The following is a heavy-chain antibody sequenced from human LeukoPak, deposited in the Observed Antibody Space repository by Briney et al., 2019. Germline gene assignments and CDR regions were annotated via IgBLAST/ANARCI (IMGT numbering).Heavy chain of an antibody. J-gene: IGHJ4*02. CDR3: ARGSGTDY. CDR1: GYTLTELS. CDR2: MNPNSGNT. Sequence: ASVKVSRKVSGYTLTELSMHWVRQAPGQGLEWMGWMNPNSGNTGYAQKFQGRVTMTRNTSISTAYMELSSLRSEDTAVYYCARGSGTDYWGQGTLVTVSS. D-gene: IGHD1-1*01. V-gene: IGHV1-8*01.